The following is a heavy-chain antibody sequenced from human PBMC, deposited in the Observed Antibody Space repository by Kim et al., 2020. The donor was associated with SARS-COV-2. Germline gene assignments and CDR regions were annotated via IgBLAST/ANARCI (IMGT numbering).Heavy chain of an antibody. Sequence: ASVKVSCKASGYTFTSYAMNWVRQAPGQGLEWMGWINTNTGNPTYAQGFTGRFVFSLDTSVSTAYLQISSLKAEDTAVYYCARVSSLAYYYGMDVWGQGTTVTVSS. J-gene: IGHJ6*02. CDR2: INTNTGNP. CDR1: GYTFTSYA. D-gene: IGHD6-13*01. V-gene: IGHV7-4-1*02. CDR3: ARVSSLAYYYGMDV.